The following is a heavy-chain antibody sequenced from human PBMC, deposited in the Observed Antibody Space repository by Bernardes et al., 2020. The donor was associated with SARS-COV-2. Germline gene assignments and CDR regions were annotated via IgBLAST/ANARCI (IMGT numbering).Heavy chain of an antibody. CDR2: IDWDDDK. J-gene: IGHJ6*02. CDR1: GFSLSTSGMC. D-gene: IGHD3-9*01. V-gene: IGHV2-70*01. CDR3: ARTHYDILTAYYGMDV. Sequence: SGPTLVKPTQTLTLTCTFSGFSLSTSGMCVSWIRQPPGKALEWLALIDWDDDKYYSTSLKTRLTISKDTSKNQVVLTMTNMDPVDTATYYCARTHYDILTAYYGMDVWGQGTTVTVSS.